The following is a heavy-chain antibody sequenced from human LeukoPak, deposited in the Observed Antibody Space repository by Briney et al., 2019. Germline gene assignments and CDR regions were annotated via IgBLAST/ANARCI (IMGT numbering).Heavy chain of an antibody. Sequence: SVKVSCKASGGTFSSYAISWVRQAPGQGLEWMGGIIPIFGTANYAQKFQGRVTITADESTSTAYMELSSLRSEDTAVYYCASSRPDSNYYYYYGMDVWGQGTTVTVSS. CDR2: IIPIFGTA. D-gene: IGHD4-11*01. CDR1: GGTFSSYA. V-gene: IGHV1-69*13. CDR3: ASSRPDSNYYYYYGMDV. J-gene: IGHJ6*02.